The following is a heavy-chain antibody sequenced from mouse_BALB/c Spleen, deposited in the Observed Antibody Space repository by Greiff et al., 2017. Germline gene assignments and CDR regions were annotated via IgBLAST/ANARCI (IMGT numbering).Heavy chain of an antibody. D-gene: IGHD2-10*02. CDR1: GDSITSGY. V-gene: IGHV3-8*02. CDR2: ISYSGST. J-gene: IGHJ2*01. CDR3: ARRGYGNYVLFDY. Sequence: DVQLQESGPSLVKPSQTLSLTCSVTGDSITSGYWNWIRKFPGNKLEYMGYISYSGSTYYNPSLKSRISITRDTSKNQYYLQLNSVTTEDTATYYCARRGYGNYVLFDYWGQGTTLTVSS.